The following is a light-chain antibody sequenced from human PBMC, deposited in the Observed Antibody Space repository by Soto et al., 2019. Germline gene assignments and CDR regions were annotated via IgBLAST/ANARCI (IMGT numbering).Light chain of an antibody. V-gene: IGKV3-15*01. J-gene: IGKJ4*01. Sequence: EIVMTQSPATLSVSPGERATLSCRASQSVSSNLAWYQQKPGQAPRLLIYGASTRATGIPARWSRGRSGTDFTRTNGSLHFEGFEADDGPEYNSWPLTFGGGTKVEIK. CDR2: GAS. CDR1: QSVSSN. CDR3: PEYNSWPLT.